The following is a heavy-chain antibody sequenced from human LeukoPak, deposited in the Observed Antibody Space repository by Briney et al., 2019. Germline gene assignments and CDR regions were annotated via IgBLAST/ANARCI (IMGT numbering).Heavy chain of an antibody. Sequence: PGGSLRLSCAASGFTFSSYGMHWVRQAPGKGLEWVAVIWYDGSNKYYADSVKGRFTISRDNSKNTLYLQMNSLRAEDTAVYYCARDPSNYRYFDYWGQGTLVTVSS. V-gene: IGHV3-33*01. D-gene: IGHD4/OR15-4a*01. CDR3: ARDPSNYRYFDY. CDR1: GFTFSSYG. J-gene: IGHJ4*02. CDR2: IWYDGSNK.